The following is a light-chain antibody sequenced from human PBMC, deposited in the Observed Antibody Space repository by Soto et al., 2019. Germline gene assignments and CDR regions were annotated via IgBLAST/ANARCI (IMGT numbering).Light chain of an antibody. Sequence: QSALAQPASGSESPGQSITISCTGDSSDVGGYSFVSWYQHHPGKAPKLIIYEVSERPSGVSNRFSGSKSGNTASLTISGLQGEDEADYYCISYTSDNTYVFGTGTKVTVL. CDR1: SSDVGGYSF. J-gene: IGLJ1*01. CDR2: EVS. CDR3: ISYTSDNTYV. V-gene: IGLV2-14*01.